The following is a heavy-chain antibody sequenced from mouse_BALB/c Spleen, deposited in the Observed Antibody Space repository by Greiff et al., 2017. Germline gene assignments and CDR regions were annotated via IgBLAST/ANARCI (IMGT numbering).Heavy chain of an antibody. V-gene: IGHV1-80*01. J-gene: IGHJ4*01. CDR3: ASYGNYDAMDY. Sequence: QVQLQQPGAELVRPGSSVKISCKASGYAFSSYWMNWVKQRPGQGLEWIGQIYPGDGDTNYNGKFKGKATLTADKSSSTAYMQLSSLTSEDSAVYFCASYGNYDAMDYWGQGTSVTVSS. D-gene: IGHD2-1*01. CDR2: IYPGDGDT. CDR1: GYAFSSYW.